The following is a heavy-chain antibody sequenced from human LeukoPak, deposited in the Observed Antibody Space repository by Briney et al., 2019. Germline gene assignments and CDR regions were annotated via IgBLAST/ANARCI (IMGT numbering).Heavy chain of an antibody. V-gene: IGHV4-4*02. Sequence: PSGTLSLTCAVSGGSISSSNWWSWVRQPPGKGLEWIGEIYHSGSTNYNPSLKSRVTISVDKSKNQFSLKLSSVTAADTAVYYCARSSRTVTTLYFDYWGQGTLVTVSS. J-gene: IGHJ4*02. D-gene: IGHD4-11*01. CDR2: IYHSGST. CDR1: GGSISSSNW. CDR3: ARSSRTVTTLYFDY.